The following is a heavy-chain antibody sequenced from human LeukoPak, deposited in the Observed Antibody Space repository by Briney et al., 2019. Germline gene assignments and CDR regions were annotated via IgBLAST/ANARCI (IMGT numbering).Heavy chain of an antibody. CDR2: IYYSGST. J-gene: IGHJ3*02. CDR1: GGSISSYY. Sequence: SETLSLTCTVSGGSISSYYWNWIRQPPGKGLEWIGYIYYSGSTNYNPSLKSRVTISVDTSKNQFSLKLSSVTAADTAVYYCARHHYDFWSGYPRAFDIWGQGTMVTVSS. CDR3: ARHHYDFWSGYPRAFDI. D-gene: IGHD3-3*01. V-gene: IGHV4-59*08.